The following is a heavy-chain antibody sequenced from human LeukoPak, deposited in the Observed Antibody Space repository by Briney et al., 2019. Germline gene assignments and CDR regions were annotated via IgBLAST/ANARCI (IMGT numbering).Heavy chain of an antibody. CDR1: GDSISSYY. CDR3: ARVKCCDSSGYYSFDL. CDR2: IYYSGST. Sequence: SETLSLTCTVSGDSISSYYWSWIRQPPGKGLEWVGYIYYSGSTNYNPSLKSRVTISVDTSKNQFSLKLSSVTAADTAVYYCARVKCCDSSGYYSFDLWGRGTLVTVSS. D-gene: IGHD3-22*01. V-gene: IGHV4-59*01. J-gene: IGHJ2*01.